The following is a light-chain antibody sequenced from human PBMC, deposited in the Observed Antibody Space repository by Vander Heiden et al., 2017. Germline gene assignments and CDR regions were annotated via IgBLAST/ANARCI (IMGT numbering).Light chain of an antibody. J-gene: IGKJ2*03. CDR2: DSS. CDR1: QSVSNNY. Sequence: IVLTQSPGTLSLSPGERATLSCWASQSVSNNYLAWYQQKPGQAPRLLIYDSSTRATDIPDRFSGSGSETDFTLTISTLEPDDFGVYYCQQYAKSIGSFGQGTKLEI. V-gene: IGKV3-20*01. CDR3: QQYAKSIGS.